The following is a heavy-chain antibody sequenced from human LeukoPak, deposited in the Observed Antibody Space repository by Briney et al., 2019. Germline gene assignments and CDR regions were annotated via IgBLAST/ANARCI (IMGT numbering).Heavy chain of an antibody. CDR2: IYTGGST. D-gene: IGHD3-22*01. J-gene: IGHJ5*02. CDR1: GGSISSGSYY. CDR3: ARVLTAGYDSSGYRGYNWFDP. Sequence: SETLSLTCTVSGGSISSGSYYWSWIRQPAGKGLEWIGRIYTGGSTNYNPSLKSRVTISVDTSKNQFSLKLSSVTAADTAVYYCARVLTAGYDSSGYRGYNWFDPWGQGTLVTVSS. V-gene: IGHV4-61*02.